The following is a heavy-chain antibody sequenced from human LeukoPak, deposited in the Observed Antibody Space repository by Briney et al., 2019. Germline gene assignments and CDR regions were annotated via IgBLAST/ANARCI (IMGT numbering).Heavy chain of an antibody. CDR3: AKDRANPNLAMGQGGLDY. CDR1: GFTFDDYA. J-gene: IGHJ4*02. CDR2: ISWNSGSI. D-gene: IGHD5-18*01. V-gene: IGHV3-9*03. Sequence: GGSLRLSCAASGFTFDDYAMHWVRQAPGKGLEWVSGISWNSGSIGYADSVKGRFTISRDNAKNSLYLQMNSLRAEDMALYYCAKDRANPNLAMGQGGLDYWGQGTLVTVSS.